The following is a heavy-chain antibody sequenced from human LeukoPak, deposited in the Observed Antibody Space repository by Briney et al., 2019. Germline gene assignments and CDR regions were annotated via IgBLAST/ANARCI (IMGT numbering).Heavy chain of an antibody. CDR2: INPNSGGT. Sequence: ASVKVSCKASGYTFTGYYMHWVRQAPGQGLEWMGWINPNSGGTNYAQKLQGRVTMTTDTSTSTAYMELRSLRSDDTAVYYCARDQGPYCGGDCYSASLYWGQGTLVTVSS. D-gene: IGHD2-21*02. CDR3: ARDQGPYCGGDCYSASLY. J-gene: IGHJ4*02. V-gene: IGHV1-2*02. CDR1: GYTFTGYY.